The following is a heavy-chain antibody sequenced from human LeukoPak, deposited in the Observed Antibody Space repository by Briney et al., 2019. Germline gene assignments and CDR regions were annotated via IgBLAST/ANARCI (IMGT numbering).Heavy chain of an antibody. V-gene: IGHV1-69*13. Sequence: GASVKVSCKASGDTFSDHAISWVRQAPGQGLEWMGGIIPNFGTPNYAQKFQGRVTITADESTSTGYMELSSLRSEDTAMYYCARRILAYNWFDPWGQGTLVTVSS. CDR1: GDTFSDHA. CDR3: ARRILAYNWFDP. CDR2: IIPNFGTP. D-gene: IGHD2-15*01. J-gene: IGHJ5*02.